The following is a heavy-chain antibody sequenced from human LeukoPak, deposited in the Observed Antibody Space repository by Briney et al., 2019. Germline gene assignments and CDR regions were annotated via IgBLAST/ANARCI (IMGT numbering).Heavy chain of an antibody. V-gene: IGHV3-7*01. CDR3: ATDRGLY. CDR1: GFTFSNSW. D-gene: IGHD5-12*01. Sequence: AGGSLRLSCAASGFTFSNSWMNWVRQAPGKGLEWVAQIKQHGSEIYYMDSVKGRFTIPRDDATNSVYLQMNSLRAEDTAIYYCATDRGLYWGQGTLVTVS. CDR2: IKQHGSEI. J-gene: IGHJ4*02.